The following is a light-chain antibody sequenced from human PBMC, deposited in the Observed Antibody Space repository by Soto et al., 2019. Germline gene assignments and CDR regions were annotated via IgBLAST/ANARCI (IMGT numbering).Light chain of an antibody. CDR2: GAS. CDR1: QSVSSD. CDR3: QQYNNWPRT. V-gene: IGKV3-15*01. J-gene: IGKJ1*01. Sequence: EIVMTQSPATLSVSPGERATLSCRASQSVSSDLAWYHQKPGQAPRLLIYGASTRATGIPARFSGGGSGTEFTLTINSLQSEDFAVYYCQQYNNWPRTFGQGTK.